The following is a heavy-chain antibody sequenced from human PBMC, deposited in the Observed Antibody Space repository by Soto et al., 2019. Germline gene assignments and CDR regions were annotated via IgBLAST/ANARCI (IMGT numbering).Heavy chain of an antibody. Sequence: GGSLRLSCAASGFTVSSNYMSWVRQAPGKGLEWVSVIYSGGSTYYADSVKGRFTISRDNSKNTLYLQMNSLRAEDTAVYYCARDSQEYYYDSSGYYAYDIWGQGKMVTVSS. J-gene: IGHJ3*02. CDR1: GFTVSSNY. D-gene: IGHD3-22*01. CDR2: IYSGGST. V-gene: IGHV3-66*01. CDR3: ARDSQEYYYDSSGYYAYDI.